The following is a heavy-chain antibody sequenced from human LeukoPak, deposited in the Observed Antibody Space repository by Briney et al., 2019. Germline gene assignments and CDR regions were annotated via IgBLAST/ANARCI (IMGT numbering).Heavy chain of an antibody. D-gene: IGHD1-26*01. CDR3: ARGRIVGASDY. Sequence: PGGSLRLSCAACGFIFSSYEMNWLRQAPGKGLEWVSYISSSGSTIYYADSVKGRFTIPRDNAKNSLYLQMNSLRAEDTAVYYCARGRIVGASDYWGQGTLVTVSS. V-gene: IGHV3-48*03. J-gene: IGHJ4*02. CDR1: GFIFSSYE. CDR2: ISSSGSTI.